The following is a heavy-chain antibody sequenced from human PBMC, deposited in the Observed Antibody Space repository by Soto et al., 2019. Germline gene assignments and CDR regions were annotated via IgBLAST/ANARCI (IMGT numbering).Heavy chain of an antibody. CDR2: ISYDGSNK. CDR1: GFTFSSYA. Sequence: QVQLVESGGGVVQPGSSLRLSCAASGFTFSSYAMHWVRQAPGKGLEWVAVISYDGSNKYYADSVKGRFTISRDNSKNTLYLQMNSLRAEDTAVYYCARDTVTKDGFDYWGQGTLVTVSS. CDR3: ARDTVTKDGFDY. J-gene: IGHJ4*02. V-gene: IGHV3-30-3*01. D-gene: IGHD4-17*01.